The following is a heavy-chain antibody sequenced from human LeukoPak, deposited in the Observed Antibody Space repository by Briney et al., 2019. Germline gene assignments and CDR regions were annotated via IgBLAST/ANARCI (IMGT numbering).Heavy chain of an antibody. CDR2: IRHDGSNK. D-gene: IGHD2-2*01. Sequence: PGGSLRLSCAASGITFSSYGIHWARQAPGKGLEWVAFIRHDGSNKYYADSVKGRFTISRDNFKNTLYLQMNSLRAEDTAVYYCAKDGGYCSSTSCPRGAFDIWGQGTMVTVSS. CDR3: AKDGGYCSSTSCPRGAFDI. V-gene: IGHV3-30*02. J-gene: IGHJ3*02. CDR1: GITFSSYG.